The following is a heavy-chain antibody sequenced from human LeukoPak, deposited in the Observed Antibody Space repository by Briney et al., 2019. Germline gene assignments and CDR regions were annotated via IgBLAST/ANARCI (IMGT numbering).Heavy chain of an antibody. CDR3: ARSEWLLPRGGFDF. CDR2: IYGDDFDT. Sequence: GESLKISCQASGYTFGNYWNGWVRQKSGKGLEWMGIIYGDDFDTRYSPSFQGQVTISADKSNRTAYLHWSSLKASDTAIYFCARSEWLLPRGGFDFWGQGTRVVVSS. V-gene: IGHV5-51*01. J-gene: IGHJ4*02. CDR1: GYTFGNYW. D-gene: IGHD3-3*01.